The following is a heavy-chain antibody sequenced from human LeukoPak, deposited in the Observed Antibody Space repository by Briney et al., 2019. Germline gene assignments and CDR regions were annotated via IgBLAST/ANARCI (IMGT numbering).Heavy chain of an antibody. CDR1: GGSISSSSYY. V-gene: IGHV4-39*01. J-gene: IGHJ6*03. D-gene: IGHD2-8*01. CDR3: ARRYGLYAYYYYYMDV. Sequence: SETLSLTCTVSGGSISSSSYYWGWIRQPPGKGLEWIGSIYYSGSTYYNPSLKSRVTISVDTSKNQFSLKLSSVTAADTAVYYCARRYGLYAYYYYYMDVWGKGTTVTVSS. CDR2: IYYSGST.